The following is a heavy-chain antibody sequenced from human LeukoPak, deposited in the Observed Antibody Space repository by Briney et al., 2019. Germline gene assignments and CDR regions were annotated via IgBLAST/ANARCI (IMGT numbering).Heavy chain of an antibody. CDR2: ISSSSTYI. J-gene: IGHJ5*02. V-gene: IGHV3-21*01. CDR3: ARTGGPQLWLT. Sequence: GGSLRLSCAASGFTFSGYSMNWVRQAPGKGLEWVSSISSSSTYIYYADSVKGRFTISRDNAKNSLYLQMNSLRADDTAVYYCARTGGPQLWLTWGQGTLVTVSS. CDR1: GFTFSGYS. D-gene: IGHD5-18*01.